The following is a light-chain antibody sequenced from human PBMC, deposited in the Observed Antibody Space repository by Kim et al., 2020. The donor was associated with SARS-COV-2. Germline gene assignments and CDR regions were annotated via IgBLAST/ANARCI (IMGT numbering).Light chain of an antibody. Sequence: DIQMTQSPSSLSASVGDRVTITCRASQGINIYLAWFRQKPGKAPQSLIYAASSVQSGVPSKFSASGSGTDFTLTISSLQPEDFATYYCHQYKNCPITFGRGTRLESK. CDR1: QGINIY. V-gene: IGKV1-16*02. J-gene: IGKJ5*01. CDR2: AAS. CDR3: HQYKNCPIT.